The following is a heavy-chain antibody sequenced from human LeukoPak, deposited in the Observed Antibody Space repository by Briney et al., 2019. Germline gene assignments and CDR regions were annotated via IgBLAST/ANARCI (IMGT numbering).Heavy chain of an antibody. J-gene: IGHJ3*02. CDR2: ISSSSSYI. V-gene: IGHV3-21*01. CDR3: ARVLEYYYDSSGSAFDI. CDR1: GFTVSSNY. D-gene: IGHD3-22*01. Sequence: GGSLRLSCAASGFTVSSNYMSWVRQAPGKGLEWVSSISSSSSYIYYADSVKGRFTISRDNAKNSLYLQMNSLRAEDTAVYYCARVLEYYYDSSGSAFDIWGQGTMVTVSS.